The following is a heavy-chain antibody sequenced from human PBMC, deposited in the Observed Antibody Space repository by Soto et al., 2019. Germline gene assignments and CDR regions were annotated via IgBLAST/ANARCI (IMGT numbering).Heavy chain of an antibody. CDR1: GFTFSSYA. V-gene: IGHV3-23*01. Sequence: EVQLLESGGGLVQPGGSLRLSCAASGFTFSSYAMSWVRQAPGKGLEWVSVISGSGDFTFYADSVKGRFTISGDNSKNPLSLQMNSLRAEDTAVYYCAKTQSDILDYWGQGTLVTVSS. J-gene: IGHJ4*02. CDR2: ISGSGDFT. CDR3: AKTQSDILDY. D-gene: IGHD3-9*01.